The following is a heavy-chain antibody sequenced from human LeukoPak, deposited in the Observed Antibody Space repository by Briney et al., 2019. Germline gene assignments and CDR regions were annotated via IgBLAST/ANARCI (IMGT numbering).Heavy chain of an antibody. CDR1: GGSISSSSYY. CDR2: IYYSGST. D-gene: IGHD1-26*01. V-gene: IGHV4-39*07. Sequence: SETLSLTCTVSGGSISSSSYYWGWIRQPPGKGLEWIGSIYYSGSTYYNPSLKSRVTISVDTSKNQFSLKLSSVTAADTAVYYCARDVGWERAFDYCGQGTLVTVSS. J-gene: IGHJ4*02. CDR3: ARDVGWERAFDY.